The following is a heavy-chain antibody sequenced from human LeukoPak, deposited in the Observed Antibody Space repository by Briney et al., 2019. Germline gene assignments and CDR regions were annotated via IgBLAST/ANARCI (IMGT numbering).Heavy chain of an antibody. CDR1: GDSISRFSYY. CDR3: ARDTSPYHYFDY. D-gene: IGHD2-2*01. J-gene: IGHJ4*02. Sequence: SQTLSLTCTVSGDSISRFSYYWNWIRQSAGKGLEWIGRVYTSGSINYNPSLKSRLTISLDTSNNQFSLSLSSVTAADTAMYFCARDTSPYHYFDYWGQGILVTVSS. V-gene: IGHV4-61*02. CDR2: VYTSGSI.